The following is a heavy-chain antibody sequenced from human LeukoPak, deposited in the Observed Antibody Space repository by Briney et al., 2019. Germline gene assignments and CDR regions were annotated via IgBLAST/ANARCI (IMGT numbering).Heavy chain of an antibody. V-gene: IGHV6-1*01. CDR2: TYYRSTWYN. D-gene: IGHD2-2*01. J-gene: IGHJ5*02. Sequence: SQTLSLTCAISGDTVSSNTAAWNWIRQSPSRGLEWLGRTYYRSTWYNDYAVSVRGRITVNPDTSKNQFSLHLNSVTPEDTAVYYCARRLTQYDCFDPWGQGILVTVSS. CDR3: ARRLTQYDCFDP. CDR1: GDTVSSNTAA.